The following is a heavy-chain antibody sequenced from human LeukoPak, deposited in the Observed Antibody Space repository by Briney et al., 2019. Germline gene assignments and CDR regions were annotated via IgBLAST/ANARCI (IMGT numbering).Heavy chain of an antibody. CDR2: ISSSSSYI. D-gene: IGHD3-3*01. CDR1: GFTFSSYS. V-gene: IGHV3-21*01. J-gene: IGHJ5*02. CDR3: ARDTTYYDFWSGYNWFDP. Sequence: GGSLRLSCAASGFTFSSYSMNWVRQAPGKGLEWVSSISSSSSYIYYADSVKGRFTISRDNAKNSLYLQMNSLRAEDTAVYYCARDTTYYDFWSGYNWFDPWGQGTLVTVSS.